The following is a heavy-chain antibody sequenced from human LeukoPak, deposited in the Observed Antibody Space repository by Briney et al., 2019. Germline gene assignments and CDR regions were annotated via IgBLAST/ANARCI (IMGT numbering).Heavy chain of an antibody. CDR3: AREHIVVVTAIQYFDY. D-gene: IGHD2-21*02. V-gene: IGHV1-69*13. CDR1: GGAFSSYA. Sequence: SVKVSCKASGGAFSSYAISWVRQAPGQGLEWMGGIIPIFGTANYAQKFQGRVTITADESTSTAYMELSSLRSEDTAVYYCAREHIVVVTAIQYFDYWGQGTLVTVSS. J-gene: IGHJ4*02. CDR2: IIPIFGTA.